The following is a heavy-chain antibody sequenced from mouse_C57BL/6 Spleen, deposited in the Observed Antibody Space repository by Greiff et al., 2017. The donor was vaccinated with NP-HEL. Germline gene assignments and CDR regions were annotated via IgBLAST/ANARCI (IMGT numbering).Heavy chain of an antibody. CDR2: IWSGGST. V-gene: IGHV2-4*01. CDR1: GFSLTSYG. J-gene: IGHJ4*01. D-gene: IGHD2-5*01. CDR3: AKRDSNYVGAMDY. Sequence: QVQRKKAGPGLVQPSQSLSITCTVSGFSLTSYGVHWVRQPPGKGLEWLGVIWSGGSTDYNAAFISRLSICKDNYKSHVFFKMNSLQAADTAIYYCAKRDSNYVGAMDYWGQGTSVTVSS.